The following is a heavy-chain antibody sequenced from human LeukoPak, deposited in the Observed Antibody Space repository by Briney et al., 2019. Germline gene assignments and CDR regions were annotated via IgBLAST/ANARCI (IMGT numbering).Heavy chain of an antibody. CDR1: GFTFTIYG. V-gene: IGHV3-21*01. J-gene: IGHJ5*02. D-gene: IGHD2-15*01. Sequence: PGGSLRLSCAASGFTFTIYGMNWVRQAPGKGLEWVSSISSDTSYIYYTDSVKGRFTISRDNAKNPLYLQMNSLRAEDTAVYYCTRDVEDRSGLYNWFDPWGQGTLVTVSS. CDR3: TRDVEDRSGLYNWFDP. CDR2: ISSDTSYI.